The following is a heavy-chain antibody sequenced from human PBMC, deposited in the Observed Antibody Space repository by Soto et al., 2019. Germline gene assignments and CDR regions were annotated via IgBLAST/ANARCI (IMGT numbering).Heavy chain of an antibody. CDR2: IYYSGST. D-gene: IGHD6-19*01. V-gene: IGHV4-39*01. Sequence: SETLSLTCTVSGGSISSSSYYWGWIRQPPGKGLEWIGSIYYSGSTYYNPSLKSRVTISVDTSKNQFSLKLSSVTAAETAVYYCARGSGKARPIPKGQWRRGGFDYWGQGTLVTVSS. CDR3: ARGSGKARPIPKGQWRRGGFDY. J-gene: IGHJ4*02. CDR1: GGSISSSSYY.